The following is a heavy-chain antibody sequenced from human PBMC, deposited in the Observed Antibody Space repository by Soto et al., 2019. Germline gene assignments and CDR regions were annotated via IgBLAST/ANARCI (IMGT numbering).Heavy chain of an antibody. CDR3: CTVAPSGY. Sequence: SPRLSFSAPWITFHNYSMHWVRQAPGKGLEYVSAISSNGGSTYHANSVKGRFTISRDNSKNTLYLQMGSLRAEDMAVYYCCTVAPSGYWGQGTLVTVSS. CDR2: ISSNGGST. D-gene: IGHD6-19*01. V-gene: IGHV3-64*01. CDR1: WITFHNYS. J-gene: IGHJ4*02.